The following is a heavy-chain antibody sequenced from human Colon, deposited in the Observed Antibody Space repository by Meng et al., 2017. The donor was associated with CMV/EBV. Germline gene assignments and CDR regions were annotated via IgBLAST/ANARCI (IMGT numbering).Heavy chain of an antibody. V-gene: IGHV4-4*01. D-gene: IGHD6-19*01. CDR1: GLSVRHDYW. CDR3: ASSSGWWRIDY. CDR2: VSQARRP. J-gene: IGHJ4*01. Sequence: CTVSGLSVRHDYWWTWVRQAPGKGLEWIGEVSQARRPNSNPSLTSRLSMSVDKSKNQFSLSLRSVTAADTASYFCASSSGWWRIDYWGHGTLVTVSS.